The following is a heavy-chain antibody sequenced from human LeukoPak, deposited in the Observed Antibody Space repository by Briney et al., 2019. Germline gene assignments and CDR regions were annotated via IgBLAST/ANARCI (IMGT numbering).Heavy chain of an antibody. V-gene: IGHV4-4*07. J-gene: IGHJ5*02. CDR1: GGSISSYY. CDR2: IYTSGST. CDR3: ARDGGHSGSYSECFDP. D-gene: IGHD1-26*01. Sequence: SEPLSLTCTVPGGSISSYYWSWIRQPAGKGLEWIGRIYTSGSTNYNPSLKSRVTMSVDTSKNQFSLKLSSVTAADTAVYYCARDGGHSGSYSECFDPRGQGTLVTVSS.